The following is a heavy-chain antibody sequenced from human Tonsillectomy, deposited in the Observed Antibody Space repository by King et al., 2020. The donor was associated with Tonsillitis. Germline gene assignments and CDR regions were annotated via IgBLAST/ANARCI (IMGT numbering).Heavy chain of an antibody. CDR3: AKDTGYSSGWYVFEAFDI. Sequence: VQLVESGEGVVQPGRSLRLSCASSVFTFSSYGMHWFLQAPGKGLGWVAVISYDGSNKYYADPVKGRFTISSDNSKNTLYLQRNSLRAEDTAVYYCAKDTGYSSGWYVFEAFDIWGQGTMVTVSS. CDR2: ISYDGSNK. V-gene: IGHV3-30*18. J-gene: IGHJ3*02. D-gene: IGHD6-19*01. CDR1: VFTFSSYG.